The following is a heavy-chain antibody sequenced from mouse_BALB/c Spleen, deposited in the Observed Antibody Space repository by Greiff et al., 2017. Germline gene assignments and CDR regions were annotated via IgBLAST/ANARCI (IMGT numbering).Heavy chain of an antibody. Sequence: EVQLQESGGGLVQPGGSLKLSCAASGFTFSSYTMSWVRQTPEKRLEWVAYISNGGGSTYYPDTVKGRFTISRDNAKNTLYLQMSSLKSEDTAMYYCAGRERSGAMDYWGQGTSVTVSS. D-gene: IGHD3-2*02. V-gene: IGHV5-12-2*01. CDR1: GFTFSSYT. J-gene: IGHJ4*01. CDR2: ISNGGGST. CDR3: AGRERSGAMDY.